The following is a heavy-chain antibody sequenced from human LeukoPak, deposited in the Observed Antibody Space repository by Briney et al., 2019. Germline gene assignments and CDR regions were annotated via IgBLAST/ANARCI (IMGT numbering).Heavy chain of an antibody. J-gene: IGHJ4*02. Sequence: GASVKVSCKVSGYTLTELSMHWVRQAPGKGLEWMGGFDPEDGETIYAQKFQGRVTMTEDTSTDTAYMELSSLRSEDTAVYYCATDLGIVATMGPGYWGQGTLVTVSS. V-gene: IGHV1-24*01. CDR3: ATDLGIVATMGPGY. D-gene: IGHD5-12*01. CDR1: GYTLTELS. CDR2: FDPEDGET.